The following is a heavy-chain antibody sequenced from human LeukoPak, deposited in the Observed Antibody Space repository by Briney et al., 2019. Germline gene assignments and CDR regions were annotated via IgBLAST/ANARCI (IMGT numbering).Heavy chain of an antibody. V-gene: IGHV3-21*01. CDR3: ARVFSGGSVDY. D-gene: IGHD2-15*01. J-gene: IGHJ4*02. CDR2: ISSSSSYI. CDR1: GFSFSSYS. Sequence: PGGSLRLSCAASGFSFSSYSMNWVRQAPGKGLEWVSSISSSSSYIYYADSVKGRFTISRDNAKNSLNLQMNSLRAEDTAVYYCARVFSGGSVDYWGQGTLVTVSS.